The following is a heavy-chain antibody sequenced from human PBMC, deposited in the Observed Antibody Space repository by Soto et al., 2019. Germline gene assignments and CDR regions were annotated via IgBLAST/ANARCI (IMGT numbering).Heavy chain of an antibody. V-gene: IGHV3-23*01. CDR2: ISAGGGST. J-gene: IGHJ4*02. Sequence: GGSLRLSCAAYGFTFTSYSMSWVRQAPGKGLEWVSGISAGGGSTYYADSVKGRFTISRDNPKNSLYLQMSSLRGEDTAVYYCARGASYGGGDYWGQGTLVTVSS. CDR3: ARGASYGGGDY. D-gene: IGHD2-15*01. CDR1: GFTFTSYS.